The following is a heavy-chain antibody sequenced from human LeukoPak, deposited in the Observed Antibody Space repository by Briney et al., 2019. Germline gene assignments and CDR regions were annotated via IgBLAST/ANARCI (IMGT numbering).Heavy chain of an antibody. D-gene: IGHD3-10*01. J-gene: IGHJ6*03. CDR1: GFTVRSTY. Sequence: PGGSLRLSCAASGFTVRSTYMSWVRQAPGKGLEWIGEINHSGSTNYNPSLKSRVTISVDTSKNQFSLKLSSVTAADTAVYYCAGENYYYGSGRGKASHIYYYYYMDVWGKGTTVTISS. CDR2: INHSGST. V-gene: IGHV4-34*01. CDR3: AGENYYYGSGRGKASHIYYYYYMDV.